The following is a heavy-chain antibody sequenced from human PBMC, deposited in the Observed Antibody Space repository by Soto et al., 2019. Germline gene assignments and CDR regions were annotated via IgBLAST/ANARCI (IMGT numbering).Heavy chain of an antibody. CDR2: ISAYNGNT. J-gene: IGHJ2*01. V-gene: IGHV1-18*01. D-gene: IGHD3-22*01. Sequence: QVQLVQSGAEVKKPGASVKVSCKASGYTFTSYGISWVRQAPGQGLEWMGGISAYNGNTNYARKLQGRVTMTTDTSXSXGYMELRSLRSDDTAVYYCARSGNTMIVGSYWYFDLWGRGTLVTVSS. CDR3: ARSGNTMIVGSYWYFDL. CDR1: GYTFTSYG.